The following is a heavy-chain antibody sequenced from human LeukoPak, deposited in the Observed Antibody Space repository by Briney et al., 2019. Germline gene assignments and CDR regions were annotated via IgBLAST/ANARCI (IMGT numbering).Heavy chain of an antibody. CDR2: ISSSGSTI. D-gene: IGHD6-6*01. Sequence: PGGSLRLSCAASGFTFSDYYMSWIRQAPGKGLEWVSYISSSGSTIYYADSVKGRFTISRDNAKNSLYLQMNSLRAEDTAVYYCARDQTFEYSSSSAFDIWGQGTMVTVSS. V-gene: IGHV3-11*04. CDR3: ARDQTFEYSSSSAFDI. CDR1: GFTFSDYY. J-gene: IGHJ3*02.